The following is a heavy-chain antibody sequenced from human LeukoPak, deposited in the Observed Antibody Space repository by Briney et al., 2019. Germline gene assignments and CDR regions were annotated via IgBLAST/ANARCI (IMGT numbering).Heavy chain of an antibody. CDR3: ARDGYCSSTSCHTLRYYYYMDV. CDR2: ISSSSSYI. Sequence: GGSLRLSCAASGFTFSSYSMNWVRQAPGKGLEWVSSISSSSSYIYYADSVKGRFTISRDNAKNSLYLQMNSLRAEDTAAYYCARDGYCSSTSCHTLRYYYYMDVWGKGTTVTVSS. V-gene: IGHV3-21*01. J-gene: IGHJ6*03. CDR1: GFTFSSYS. D-gene: IGHD2-2*02.